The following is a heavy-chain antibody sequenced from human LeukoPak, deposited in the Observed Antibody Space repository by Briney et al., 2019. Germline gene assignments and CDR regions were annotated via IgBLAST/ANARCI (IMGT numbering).Heavy chain of an antibody. J-gene: IGHJ4*02. V-gene: IGHV3-23*01. D-gene: IGHD2-15*01. CDR2: ISGSGGST. CDR3: AKDLEDIVVVVAAT. CDR1: GFTFSTYW. Sequence: GGSLRLSCAASGFTFSTYWMNWVRQAPGKGLEWASAISGSGGSTYYADSVKGRFTISRDNSKNTLYLQMNSLRAEDTAVYYCAKDLEDIVVVVAATWGQGTLVTVSS.